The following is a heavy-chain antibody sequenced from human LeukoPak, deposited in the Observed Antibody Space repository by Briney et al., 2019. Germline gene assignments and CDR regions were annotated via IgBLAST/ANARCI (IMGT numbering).Heavy chain of an antibody. J-gene: IGHJ4*02. D-gene: IGHD3-9*01. CDR3: ARGVDSAIDW. Sequence: GGSLRLSCAASGFTFSSYWMSWVRQAPGKGLEWVANINGDGRDKYYVGSVRGRFTISRDNADNALYLQVNSLRGDDTALYYCARGVDSAIDWWGQGTLVTVSS. V-gene: IGHV3-7*01. CDR2: INGDGRDK. CDR1: GFTFSSYW.